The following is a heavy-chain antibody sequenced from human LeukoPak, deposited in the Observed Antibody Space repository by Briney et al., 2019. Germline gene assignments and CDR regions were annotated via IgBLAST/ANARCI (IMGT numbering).Heavy chain of an antibody. D-gene: IGHD3-3*01. J-gene: IGHJ6*02. V-gene: IGHV3-9*01. CDR1: GFTFDDYA. CDR2: ISRNSGSI. Sequence: PGGSLRLSCAASGFTFDDYAMHWVRQAPGKGLEWVSGISRNSGSIGYADSVKGRFTISRDNAKNSLYLQMNSLRAEDTALYYCAKDMYYDFWSGYYTGNNYYYGMDVWAKGLRSPSP. CDR3: AKDMYYDFWSGYYTGNNYYYGMDV.